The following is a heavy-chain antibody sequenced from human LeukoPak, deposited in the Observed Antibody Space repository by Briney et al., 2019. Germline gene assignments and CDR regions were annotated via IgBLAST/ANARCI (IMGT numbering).Heavy chain of an antibody. CDR3: ARNWFDP. CDR2: IYSGGST. J-gene: IGHJ5*02. Sequence: GGSLRLSCAASGFTFSSDYMSWVRQAPGKGVEGVSVIYSGGSTYYSDSVKGRFSISRDKSKNTVYLQINSLRFEDTAMYYCARNWFDPWGQGTLVTVSS. V-gene: IGHV3-53*05. CDR1: GFTFSSDY.